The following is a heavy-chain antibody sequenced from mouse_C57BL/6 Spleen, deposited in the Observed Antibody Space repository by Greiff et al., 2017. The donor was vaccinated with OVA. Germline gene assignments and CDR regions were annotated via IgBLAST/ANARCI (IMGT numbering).Heavy chain of an antibody. Sequence: VQLQESGAELVRPGASVTLSCKASGYTFTDYEMHWVKQTPVHGLEWIGAIDPETGGTAYNQKITGKAILTADKSSSTAYMELRSLTSEDSAVYYCTRFYGNYFDYWGQGTTLTVSS. V-gene: IGHV1-15*01. CDR3: TRFYGNYFDY. CDR2: IDPETGGT. J-gene: IGHJ2*01. CDR1: GYTFTDYE. D-gene: IGHD2-1*01.